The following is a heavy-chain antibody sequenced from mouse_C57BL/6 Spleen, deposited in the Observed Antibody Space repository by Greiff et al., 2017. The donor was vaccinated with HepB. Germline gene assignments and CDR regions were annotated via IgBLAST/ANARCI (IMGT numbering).Heavy chain of an antibody. J-gene: IGHJ4*01. Sequence: DVQLVESGGGLVKPGGSLKLSCAASGFTFSSYAMSWVRQTPEKRLEWVATISDGGSYTYYPDNVKGRFTISRDNAKNNLYLQMSHLKSEDTAMYYCARRRGDYDDYAMDYWGQGTSVTVSS. CDR2: ISDGGSYT. CDR3: ARRRGDYDDYAMDY. CDR1: GFTFSSYA. V-gene: IGHV5-4*03. D-gene: IGHD2-4*01.